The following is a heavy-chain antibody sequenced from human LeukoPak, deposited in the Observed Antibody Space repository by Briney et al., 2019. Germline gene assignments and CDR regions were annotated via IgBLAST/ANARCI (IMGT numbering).Heavy chain of an antibody. J-gene: IGHJ3*02. CDR1: GESFSGHY. CDR3: ARGARITMVRGVRANAFDI. Sequence: SETLSLTCAVYGESFSGHYWSWIRQPPGKGLEWIGEINHSGSTNYNPSLKSRVTISVDTSKNQFSLKLSSVTAADTAVYYCARGARITMVRGVRANAFDIWGQGTMVTVSS. V-gene: IGHV4-34*01. CDR2: INHSGST. D-gene: IGHD3-10*01.